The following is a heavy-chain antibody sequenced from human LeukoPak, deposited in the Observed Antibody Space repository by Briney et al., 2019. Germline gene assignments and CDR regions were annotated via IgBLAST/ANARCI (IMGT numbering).Heavy chain of an antibody. V-gene: IGHV4-38-2*01. CDR2: IYHSGTT. D-gene: IGHD2-8*01. J-gene: IGHJ4*02. Sequence: SETLSLTCAVSGYSISSGYYWVWFRQPPGKGLEWLGTIYHSGTTYYNPSLKGRVTSSVDLSKNQFSLRLSSVTAADTAIYYCARHGRMVIMSKFSTGIDQWGQGTLVTVSS. CDR3: ARHGRMVIMSKFSTGIDQ. CDR1: GYSISSGYY.